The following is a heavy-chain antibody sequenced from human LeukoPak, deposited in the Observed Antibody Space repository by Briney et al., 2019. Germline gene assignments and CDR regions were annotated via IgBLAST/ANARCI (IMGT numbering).Heavy chain of an antibody. CDR3: ARQSTIAAARIDP. D-gene: IGHD6-25*01. CDR2: IYYSGSA. Sequence: PSETLSLTCTVSGGSISDSNYYWGWIRQPPGRGLEWIGNIYYSGSAYYSPSLKSRVTVSVDTSKNQFSLKLNSVTAADTAVYYCARQSTIAAARIDPWGQGTLVTVSS. J-gene: IGHJ5*02. CDR1: GGSISDSNYY. V-gene: IGHV4-39*01.